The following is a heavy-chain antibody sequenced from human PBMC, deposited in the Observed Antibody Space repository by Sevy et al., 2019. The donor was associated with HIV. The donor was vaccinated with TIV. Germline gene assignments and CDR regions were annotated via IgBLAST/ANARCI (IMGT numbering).Heavy chain of an antibody. Sequence: SETLSLTCSVSGGSISSYFWTWVRQSPGKGLEWIGNIYFTGNTDYSPSLKSRVTLSLDTSKSQFSLTLKSVTAADTGIYFCARDFTTRPRVLDYWGQGTLVTVSS. CDR3: ARDFTTRPRVLDY. J-gene: IGHJ4*02. CDR2: IYFTGNT. D-gene: IGHD6-6*01. CDR1: GGSISSYF. V-gene: IGHV4-59*01.